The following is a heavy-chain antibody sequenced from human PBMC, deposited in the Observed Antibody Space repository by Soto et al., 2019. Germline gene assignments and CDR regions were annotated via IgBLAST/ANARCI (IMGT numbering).Heavy chain of an antibody. J-gene: IGHJ5*02. CDR3: ARDKDRVVVAATGWFDP. D-gene: IGHD2-15*01. V-gene: IGHV1-69*13. CDR2: IIPIFGTA. CDR1: VGTFSSYA. Sequence: SVKVSCKASVGTFSSYAISWVRQSPGQGLEWMGGIIPIFGTANYAQKFQGRVTITADESTSTAYMELSSLRSEDTAVYYCARDKDRVVVAATGWFDPWGQGTLVTVSS.